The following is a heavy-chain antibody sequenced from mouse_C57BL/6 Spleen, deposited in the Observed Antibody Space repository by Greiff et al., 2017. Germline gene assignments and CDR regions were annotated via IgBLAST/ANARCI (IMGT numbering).Heavy chain of an antibody. CDR1: GYTFTSYG. Sequence: VKLMESGAELARPGASVKLSCKASGYTFTSYGISWVKQRTGQGLEWIGEIYPRGGNTYYNEHFKGKATLTADKSSSTAYMELRSLPSEDSAVYFCARSTVVATDDYWGQGTTLTVSS. J-gene: IGHJ2*01. V-gene: IGHV1-81*01. CDR3: ARSTVVATDDY. D-gene: IGHD1-1*01. CDR2: IYPRGGNT.